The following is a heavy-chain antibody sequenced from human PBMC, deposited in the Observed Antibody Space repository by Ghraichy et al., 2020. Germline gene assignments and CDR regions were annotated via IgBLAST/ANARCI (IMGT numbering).Heavy chain of an antibody. Sequence: GGSLRLSCAASGFTFSSYSMNWVRQAPGKGLEWVSYISDGRSTIYYADSVKGRFTISRDNAKNSLYLQMNSLRDEDTAVYYCARGRGSYKDFDYWGQGTLVTVSS. J-gene: IGHJ4*02. V-gene: IGHV3-48*02. CDR3: ARGRGSYKDFDY. CDR2: ISDGRSTI. CDR1: GFTFSSYS. D-gene: IGHD1-26*01.